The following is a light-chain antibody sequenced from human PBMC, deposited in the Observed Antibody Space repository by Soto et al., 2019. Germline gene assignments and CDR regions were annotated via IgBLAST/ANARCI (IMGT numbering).Light chain of an antibody. CDR1: QSVSNN. CDR2: RAS. Sequence: EIVLTQSPGTLSLSPGERATLSCRASQSVSNNYVACYQQQPGQAPRRLIYRASSRATGIPARFSGSGSGTEFTLTINSLQSEDFAVYYCQQRNYWPITFGQGTKVDIK. J-gene: IGKJ1*01. V-gene: IGKV3-15*01. CDR3: QQRNYWPIT.